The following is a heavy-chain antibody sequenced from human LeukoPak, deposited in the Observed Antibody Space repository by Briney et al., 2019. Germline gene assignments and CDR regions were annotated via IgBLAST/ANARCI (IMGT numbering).Heavy chain of an antibody. V-gene: IGHV3-21*01. CDR1: EFTFSSYS. Sequence: GGSLRLSCAASEFTFSSYSMNWVCQAPGKGLEWVSSISSSSSYIYYADSVKGRFTISRDNAKNSLYLQMNSLRAEDTAVYYCARDRIGKVYWGQGTLVTVSS. CDR2: ISSSSSYI. CDR3: ARDRIGKVY. D-gene: IGHD1-14*01. J-gene: IGHJ4*02.